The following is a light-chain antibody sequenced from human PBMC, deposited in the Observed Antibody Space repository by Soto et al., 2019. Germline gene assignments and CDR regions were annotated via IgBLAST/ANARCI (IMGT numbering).Light chain of an antibody. CDR1: QDISNY. CDR3: LQFHNLPT. CDR2: DAS. V-gene: IGKV1-33*01. Sequence: DIQMTQSPSSLSASVGDRVTITCQASQDISNYLNWYQQKPGKAPKLLIYDASNLETGVPSRFSGSGSGTDFTFTISSLQPEDIATYYCLQFHNLPTFGGGTKVEIK. J-gene: IGKJ4*01.